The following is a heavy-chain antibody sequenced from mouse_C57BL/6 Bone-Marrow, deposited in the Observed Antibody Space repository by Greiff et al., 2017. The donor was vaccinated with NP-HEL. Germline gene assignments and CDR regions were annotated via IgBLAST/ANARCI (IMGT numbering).Heavy chain of an antibody. J-gene: IGHJ2*01. CDR2: INPNNGGT. CDR3: ARYPFDY. Sequence: EVKLQQSGPELVKPGASVKISCKASGYTFTDYYMNWVKQSHGKSLEWIGDINPNNGGTSYNQKFKGKATLTVDKSSSTAYMELRSLTSEDSAVYYCARYPFDYWGQGTTLTVSS. CDR1: GYTFTDYY. V-gene: IGHV1-26*01.